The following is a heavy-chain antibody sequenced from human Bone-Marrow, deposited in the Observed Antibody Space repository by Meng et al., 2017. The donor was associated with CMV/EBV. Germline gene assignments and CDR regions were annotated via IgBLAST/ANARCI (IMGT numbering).Heavy chain of an antibody. Sequence: ASVKVSCKASGYTFSNYGIGWVRRAPGKWLEWMGWISPYNGKTKYAEKVQDRVTMTIDTSTTTAYMELRDLRSDDTAVYYCTRGATEPDYWGQGTLVTVSS. D-gene: IGHD1-14*01. V-gene: IGHV1-18*01. J-gene: IGHJ4*02. CDR2: ISPYNGKT. CDR1: GYTFSNYG. CDR3: TRGATEPDY.